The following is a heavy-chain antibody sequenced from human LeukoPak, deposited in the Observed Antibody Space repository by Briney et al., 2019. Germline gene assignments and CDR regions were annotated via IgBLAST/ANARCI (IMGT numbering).Heavy chain of an antibody. CDR1: GYTFTSYG. D-gene: IGHD3-10*01. J-gene: IGHJ3*02. V-gene: IGHV1-18*01. CDR3: ARGGSGSYYPTSAAFDI. CDR2: ISAYNGNT. Sequence: GASVKVSFKASGYTFTSYGISWVRQAPGQGLEWMGWISAYNGNTNYAQKLQGRVTMTTDTSTSTAYMELRSLRSDDTAVYYCARGGSGSYYPTSAAFDIWGQGTMDTVSS.